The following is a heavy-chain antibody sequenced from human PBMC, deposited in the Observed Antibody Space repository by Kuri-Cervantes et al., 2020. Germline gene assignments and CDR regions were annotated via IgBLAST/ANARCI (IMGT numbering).Heavy chain of an antibody. CDR1: GFTFSGYY. Sequence: GGSLRLSCAASGFTFSGYYMTWIRQAPGKGLEWVAYISSTGSSVFYADSVKGRFTISRDNTEGSLFLQMTSLGAEDTAVYYCAKKTAPSGDISPFDYWGQGTLVTVSS. CDR3: AKKTAPSGDISPFDY. D-gene: IGHD4-17*01. V-gene: IGHV3-11*01. J-gene: IGHJ4*02. CDR2: ISSTGSSV.